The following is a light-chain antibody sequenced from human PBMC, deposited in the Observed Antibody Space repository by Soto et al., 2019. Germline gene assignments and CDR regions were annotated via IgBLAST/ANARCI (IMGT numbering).Light chain of an antibody. CDR1: QTISTY. J-gene: IGKJ2*01. CDR2: AAS. CDR3: QQSYSTPYT. V-gene: IGKV1-39*01. Sequence: DIQMTQSPSSLSAVVGDRVTISCRASQTISTYLNWHQQRPGEAPKLLIFAASRLQSGVPSRFSGSGSGTLFTLTIRDLLPDDFAVYYCQQSYSTPYTFGQGTKVEVK.